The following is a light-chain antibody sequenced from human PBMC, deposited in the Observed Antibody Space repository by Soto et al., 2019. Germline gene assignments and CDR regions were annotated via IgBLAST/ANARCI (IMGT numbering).Light chain of an antibody. V-gene: IGLV1-51*01. CDR1: SSNIGNNY. J-gene: IGLJ1*01. CDR2: DNN. CDR3: AAWDDSLDGYG. Sequence: QSVLTQPPSVSAAPGQKVTISCSGSSSNIGNNYVSWYQQLPGTAPKLLIYDNNKRPSGIPDRFSGSKSGTSATLAISGLQSEDEADYYCAAWDDSLDGYGFGTGTKVTVL.